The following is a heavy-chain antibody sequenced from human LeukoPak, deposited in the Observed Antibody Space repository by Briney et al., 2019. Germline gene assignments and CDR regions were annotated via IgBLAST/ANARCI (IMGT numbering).Heavy chain of an antibody. CDR1: GGSISSYY. Sequence: SETLALTCTVSGGSISSYYWSWIPQPPGKGLEWIGYIFHSGSTNYNPSLKSRVTISVDTSKNQFSLKLSSVTAADTAVYYCASRDYKDAFDIWGQGTMVTVSS. CDR3: ASRDYKDAFDI. D-gene: IGHD4-11*01. V-gene: IGHV4-59*13. J-gene: IGHJ3*02. CDR2: IFHSGST.